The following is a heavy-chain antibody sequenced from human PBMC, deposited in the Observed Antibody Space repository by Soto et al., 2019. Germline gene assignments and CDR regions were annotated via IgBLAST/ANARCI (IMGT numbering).Heavy chain of an antibody. V-gene: IGHV1-69*06. CDR1: GGTFSSYA. CDR2: IIPIFGTA. D-gene: IGHD2-21*02. CDR3: AVGIVVVTAINPDGGYYYYGMDV. J-gene: IGHJ6*02. Sequence: EASVKVSCKASGGTFSSYAISWVRQAPGQGLEWMGGIIPIFGTANYAQKFQGRVTITADKSTSTAYMELSSLRSEDTAVYYCAVGIVVVTAINPDGGYYYYGMDVWGQGTTVTVSS.